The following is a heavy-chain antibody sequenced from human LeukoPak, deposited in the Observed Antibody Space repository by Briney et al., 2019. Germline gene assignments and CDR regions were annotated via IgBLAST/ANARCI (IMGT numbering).Heavy chain of an antibody. Sequence: GGSLRLSCAASGFTFSSYAMSWVRQAPGKGLEWVSAISGSGGSTYYADSGKGRFTISRDNSKNTLYLQMNSLRAEDTAVYYCAKLGTYDILTGYYFDYWGQGTLVTVSS. CDR3: AKLGTYDILTGYYFDY. J-gene: IGHJ4*02. CDR2: ISGSGGST. CDR1: GFTFSSYA. D-gene: IGHD3-9*01. V-gene: IGHV3-23*01.